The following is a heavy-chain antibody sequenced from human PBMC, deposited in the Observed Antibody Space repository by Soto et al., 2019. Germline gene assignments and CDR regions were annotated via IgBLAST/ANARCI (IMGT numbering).Heavy chain of an antibody. V-gene: IGHV3-30-3*01. CDR3: ARDRVYYYDSSGYYNFDF. Sequence: QVQLVESGGGVVQPGRSLRVSCAASGFTFSHYAMHWVRQAPGKGLEWVAVVSYDGTKQFYADSVKGRFTISRDSPKSTLYLQMNNLRDEDTAVYYCARDRVYYYDSSGYYNFDFWGQGTLVTVSS. J-gene: IGHJ4*02. CDR1: GFTFSHYA. CDR2: VSYDGTKQ. D-gene: IGHD3-22*01.